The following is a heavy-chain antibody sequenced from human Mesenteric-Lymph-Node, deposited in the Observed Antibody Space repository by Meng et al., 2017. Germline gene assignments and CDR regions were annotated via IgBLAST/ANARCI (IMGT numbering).Heavy chain of an antibody. CDR3: LLAVVDRTNAFNY. J-gene: IGHJ4*01. V-gene: IGHV4-34*02. D-gene: IGHD2-15*01. CDR1: GGSFSDYY. Sequence: QVQLQPWGAGLLQPSQTLSLTCVVYGGSFSDYYWHWIRQAPGKGLEWIGEINYRGTSHYNPSLKSRVTVSVDTSKNQFSLNLSSVTAADAAVYYCLLAVVDRTNAFNYWGHGTLVTVSS. CDR2: INYRGTS.